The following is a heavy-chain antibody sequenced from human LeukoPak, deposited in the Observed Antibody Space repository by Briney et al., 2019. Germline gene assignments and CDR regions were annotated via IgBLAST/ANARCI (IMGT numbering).Heavy chain of an antibody. CDR3: ARVMHWDKPMARGRGMDV. J-gene: IGHJ6*02. V-gene: IGHV1-18*01. Sequence: ASVKVSCKASEYTFINDGIAWVRQAPGQGLEWMGWISPYNGNTNYAQKFQGRVTVTTDAPTSTAYMEVSSLRSDDTALYYCARVMHWDKPMARGRGMDVWGQGTTVTVSS. CDR1: EYTFINDG. CDR2: ISPYNGNT. D-gene: IGHD5-18*01.